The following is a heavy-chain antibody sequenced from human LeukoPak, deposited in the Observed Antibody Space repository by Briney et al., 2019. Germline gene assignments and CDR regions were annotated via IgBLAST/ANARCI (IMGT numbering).Heavy chain of an antibody. CDR1: GFTFSSYA. Sequence: GGSLRLSCAASGFTFSSYAMSWVRHAPGKGLEWVSTISGSGGGGSTYYADSVKGRFTISRDNSKNTLYLQMNSLRAEDTAVYYCAKDLVGASSLSPNWFDPWGQGTLVTVSS. CDR2: ISGSGGGGST. CDR3: AKDLVGASSLSPNWFDP. V-gene: IGHV3-23*01. D-gene: IGHD1-26*01. J-gene: IGHJ5*02.